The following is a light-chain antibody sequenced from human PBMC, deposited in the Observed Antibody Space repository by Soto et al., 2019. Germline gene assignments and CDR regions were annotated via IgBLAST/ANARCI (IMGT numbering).Light chain of an antibody. V-gene: IGKV3-11*01. CDR3: QQRDIWRPLT. CDR1: QSVGIY. Sequence: VLTQSPVTLSLSPGETATLFCKASQSVGIYLGWFQQKPGQAPRVLIYDATNRAGGVPDRFSGSGSGTDFTLTISSLEAEDSAVYYCQQRDIWRPLTFGGGTKLEIK. CDR2: DAT. J-gene: IGKJ4*01.